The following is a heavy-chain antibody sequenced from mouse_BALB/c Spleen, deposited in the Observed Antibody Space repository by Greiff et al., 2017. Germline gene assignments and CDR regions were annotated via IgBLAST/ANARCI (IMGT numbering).Heavy chain of an antibody. J-gene: IGHJ4*01. CDR2: INSNGGST. D-gene: IGHD3-2*01. CDR1: GFTFSSYG. Sequence: EVMLVESGGGLVQPGGSLKLSCAASGFTFSSYGMSWVRQTPDKRLELVATINSNGGSTYYPDSVKGRFTISRDNAKNTLYLQMSSLKSEDTAMYYCARGGGTARATNAMDYWGQGTSVTVSS. CDR3: ARGGGTARATNAMDY. V-gene: IGHV5-6-3*01.